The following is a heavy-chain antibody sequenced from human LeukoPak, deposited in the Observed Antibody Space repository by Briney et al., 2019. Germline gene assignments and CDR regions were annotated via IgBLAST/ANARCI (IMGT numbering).Heavy chain of an antibody. Sequence: GGSLRLSCAASGFTFRNYAMSWVRQAPGKGLEWVSGISGSGSGTYYADSVKGRFTISRDSSKSTLYLQMNSLRAEDTAVYYCARGRPFDYWGQGTLVTVSS. CDR2: ISGSGSGT. V-gene: IGHV3-23*01. J-gene: IGHJ4*02. CDR1: GFTFRNYA. D-gene: IGHD6-6*01. CDR3: ARGRPFDY.